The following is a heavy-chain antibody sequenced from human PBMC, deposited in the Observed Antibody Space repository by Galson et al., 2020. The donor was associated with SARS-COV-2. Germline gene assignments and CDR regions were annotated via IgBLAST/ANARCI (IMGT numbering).Heavy chain of an antibody. CDR1: GGSFSGYY. CDR3: ARGYKPYSYGRRGPSYYFDY. Sequence: SETLSLTCAVYGGSFSGYYWSWIRQPPGKGLEWIGEINHSGSTNYNPSLKSRVTISVDTSKNQFSLKLSSVTAADTAVYYCARGYKPYSYGRRGPSYYFDYWGQGTLVTVSS. J-gene: IGHJ4*02. CDR2: INHSGST. D-gene: IGHD5-18*01. V-gene: IGHV4-34*01.